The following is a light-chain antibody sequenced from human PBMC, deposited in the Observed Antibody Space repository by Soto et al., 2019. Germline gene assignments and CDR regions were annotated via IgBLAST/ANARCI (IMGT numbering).Light chain of an antibody. J-gene: IGKJ4*01. CDR2: AAS. CDR1: QSIRNY. Sequence: DIQMTQFPSSLSASVGDRVTITCRASQSIRNYLHWYQQKPGKAPKLLIYAASSLKSGVQSRFSGSGSGTDFTLTISSLQPEDFATYHCQQSSRTPLTFGGGTKVAIK. CDR3: QQSSRTPLT. V-gene: IGKV1-39*01.